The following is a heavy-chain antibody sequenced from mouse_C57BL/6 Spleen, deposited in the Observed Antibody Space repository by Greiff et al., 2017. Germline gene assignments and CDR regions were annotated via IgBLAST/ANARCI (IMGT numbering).Heavy chain of an antibody. Sequence: VQLQQSGAELARPGASVKMSCKASGYTFTSYTMHWVKQRPGPGLEWIGYINPSSGYTKYNQKFKDKATLTADKSSSTAYMQLSSLTSEDSAVYYCARGPFFITTVVAKGDAMDYWGQGTSVTVSS. D-gene: IGHD1-1*01. V-gene: IGHV1-4*01. CDR1: GYTFTSYT. CDR3: ARGPFFITTVVAKGDAMDY. CDR2: INPSSGYT. J-gene: IGHJ4*01.